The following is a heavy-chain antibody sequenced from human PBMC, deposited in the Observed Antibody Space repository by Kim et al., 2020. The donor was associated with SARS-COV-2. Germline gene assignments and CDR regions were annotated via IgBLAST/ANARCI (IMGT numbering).Heavy chain of an antibody. CDR3: AKGQRYYYDSSGYFLRGAFDI. V-gene: IGHV3-30*02. Sequence: FTISRDNSKNTLYLQMNSLRAEDTAVYYCAKGQRYYYDSSGYFLRGAFDIWGQGTMVTVSS. D-gene: IGHD3-22*01. J-gene: IGHJ3*02.